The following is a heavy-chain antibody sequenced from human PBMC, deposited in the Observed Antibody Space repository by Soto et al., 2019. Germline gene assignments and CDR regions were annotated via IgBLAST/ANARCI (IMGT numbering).Heavy chain of an antibody. CDR1: GFTFSSYG. D-gene: IGHD3-10*01. CDR3: ARESRIRGVIITNDY. J-gene: IGHJ4*02. CDR2: IWYDGSNK. V-gene: IGHV3-33*01. Sequence: QVQLVESGGGVVQPGRSLRLSCAASGFTFSSYGMPWVRQAPGKGLEWVAVIWYDGSNKYYADSVKGRFTISRDNSKNTVYLQMNSLRAEDTAVYYCARESRIRGVIITNDYWGQGTLVTVSS.